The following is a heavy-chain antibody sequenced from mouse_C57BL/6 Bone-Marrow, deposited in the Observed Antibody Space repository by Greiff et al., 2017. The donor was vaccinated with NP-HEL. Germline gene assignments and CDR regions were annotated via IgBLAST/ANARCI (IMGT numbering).Heavy chain of an antibody. CDR2: IYPRSGNT. J-gene: IGHJ3*01. V-gene: IGHV1-81*01. Sequence: QVQLQQSGAELARPGASVKLSCKASGYTFPSYGISWVKQRTGQGLEWIGEIYPRSGNTYYNEKFKGKATLTADKSSSTAYMELRSLTSEDSAVYFCAPYYDYDAWFAYWGQGTLVTVSA. CDR1: GYTFPSYG. D-gene: IGHD2-4*01. CDR3: APYYDYDAWFAY.